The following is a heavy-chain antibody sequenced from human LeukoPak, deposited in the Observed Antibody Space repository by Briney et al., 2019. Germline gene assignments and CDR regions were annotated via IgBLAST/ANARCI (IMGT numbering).Heavy chain of an antibody. J-gene: IGHJ4*02. CDR2: IIPTLGIA. CDR1: GGTFSSYA. D-gene: IGHD3-9*01. CDR3: ARCYDILTGYFDY. V-gene: IGHV1-69*04. Sequence: SVKVSCKASGGTFSSYAISWVRQAPGQGLEWMGRIIPTLGIANYAQKLQGRVTITADKSTSTAYMELSSLRSEDTAVYYCARCYDILTGYFDYWGQGTLVTVSS.